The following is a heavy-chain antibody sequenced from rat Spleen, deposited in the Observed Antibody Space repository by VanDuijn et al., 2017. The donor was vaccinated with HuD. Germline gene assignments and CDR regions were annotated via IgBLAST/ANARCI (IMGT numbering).Heavy chain of an antibody. J-gene: IGHJ2*01. Sequence: EVQLVESGGGLVQPGRSLKLSCAASGFTFSNFDMAWVRQAPTKGLEWVASITNTGGNSYYPDSVKGRFTISRDNAQNTLYLQMNSLKSEDTATYYCSNNWELYYWGQGVMVTVSS. CDR3: SNNWELYY. V-gene: IGHV5S13*01. D-gene: IGHD5-1*01. CDR1: GFTFSNFD. CDR2: ITNTGGNS.